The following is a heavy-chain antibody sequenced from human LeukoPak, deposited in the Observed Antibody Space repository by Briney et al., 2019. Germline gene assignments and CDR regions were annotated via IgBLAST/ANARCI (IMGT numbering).Heavy chain of an antibody. CDR2: IYYSGST. CDR1: GGSISSGAYY. V-gene: IGHV4-31*03. CDR3: ARDLGLSSSWYLVMDY. Sequence: PSQTLSLTCTVSGGSISSGAYYWSWIRQHPGKGLEWIGYIYYSGSTYYNPSLKSRVTISVDTSKNQFSLKLSSVTAADTAVYYCARDLGLSSSWYLVMDYWGQGTLVTVSS. D-gene: IGHD6-13*01. J-gene: IGHJ4*02.